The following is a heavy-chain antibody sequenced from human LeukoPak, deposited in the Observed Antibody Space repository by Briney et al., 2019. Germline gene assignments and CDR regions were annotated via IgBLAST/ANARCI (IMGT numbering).Heavy chain of an antibody. CDR1: GYSFTNYW. D-gene: IGHD5-18*01. J-gene: IGHJ5*02. CDR3: ARHLRLWQNWFDP. Sequence: GGSLKISCKGSGYSFTNYWIGWVRQMPGKGPEWRGIIYPGDSDTRYSPSFQGQVTISADKSISTAYLQWSSLKASDTAMYYCARHLRLWQNWFDPWGQGTLVTVSS. V-gene: IGHV5-51*01. CDR2: IYPGDSDT.